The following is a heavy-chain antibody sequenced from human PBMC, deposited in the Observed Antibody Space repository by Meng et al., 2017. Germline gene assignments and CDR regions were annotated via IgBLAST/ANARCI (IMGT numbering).Heavy chain of an antibody. Sequence: QMQLQESGPGLVKTSGTLSLTCAVSGASFSSGNWWGWVRQPPGKGLEWIGEIFHTGNTNYNPSLQSRVSLSIDKSKSQFSLKVISVTAADTAVYYCVNYCSGGKCSPNEKTQHWGQGTLVTVSS. CDR2: IFHTGNT. J-gene: IGHJ1*01. CDR3: VNYCSGGKCSPNEKTQH. CDR1: GASFSSGNW. D-gene: IGHD2-15*01. V-gene: IGHV4-4*02.